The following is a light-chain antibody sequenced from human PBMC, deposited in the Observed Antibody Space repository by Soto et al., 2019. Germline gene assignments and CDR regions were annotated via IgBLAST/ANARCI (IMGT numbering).Light chain of an antibody. CDR2: DGS. CDR1: QSISSW. Sequence: QRNECDSALSASVGYRVNITGLASQSISSWLAWYQRKPGKAPKLLIYDGSSLESGVPSKFSGSGSGTEFTLTISSLQPDDLAAYYCQQYNSHPHTFGGGTKVDIK. CDR3: QQYNSHPHT. J-gene: IGKJ4*01. V-gene: IGKV1-5*01.